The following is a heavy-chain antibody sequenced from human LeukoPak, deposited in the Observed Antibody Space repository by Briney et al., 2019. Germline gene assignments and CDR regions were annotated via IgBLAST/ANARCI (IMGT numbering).Heavy chain of an antibody. CDR2: ISYDGSNK. CDR3: ARDYGEGGYYFDY. V-gene: IGHV3-30*03. Sequence: PGGSLRLSCAASGFTFSSYGMHWVRQAPGKGLERVAIISYDGSNKYYADSVKGRFTISRDNSKNTLYLQMNSLRAEDTAVYYCARDYGEGGYYFDYWGQGTLVTVSS. CDR1: GFTFSSYG. D-gene: IGHD4-17*01. J-gene: IGHJ4*02.